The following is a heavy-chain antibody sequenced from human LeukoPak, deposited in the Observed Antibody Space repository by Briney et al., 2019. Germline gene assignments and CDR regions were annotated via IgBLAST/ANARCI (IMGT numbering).Heavy chain of an antibody. CDR1: GYTFTSYD. Sequence: ASVKVSCKASGYTFTSYDINWVRQATGQGLEWMGWMNPNSGNTGYAQKFQGRVTMTRDTSISTAYMELSRLRSDDTAVYYCARCRGSRDGYAYWGQGTLVTVSS. CDR3: ARCRGSRDGYAY. V-gene: IGHV1-8*01. D-gene: IGHD5-24*01. J-gene: IGHJ4*02. CDR2: MNPNSGNT.